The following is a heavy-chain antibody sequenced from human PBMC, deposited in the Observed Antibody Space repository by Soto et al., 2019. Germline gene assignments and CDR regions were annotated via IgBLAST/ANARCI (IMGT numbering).Heavy chain of an antibody. CDR1: GDSISNLDYF. V-gene: IGHV4-30-4*01. CDR2: IYKSATT. CDR3: ARGRYCLTGRCFPNWFDS. Sequence: SETLSLTCSVSGDSISNLDYFWAWIRQPPGQALEYIGYIYKSATTYYNPSFESRVAISVDTSKSQFSLNVTSVAAADTAVYFCARGRYCLTGRCFPNWFDSWGQGALVTVSS. J-gene: IGHJ5*01. D-gene: IGHD7-27*01.